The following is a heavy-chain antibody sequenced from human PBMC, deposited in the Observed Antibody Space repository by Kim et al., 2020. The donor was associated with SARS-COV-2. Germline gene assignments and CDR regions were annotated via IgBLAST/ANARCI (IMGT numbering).Heavy chain of an antibody. Sequence: ASVKVSCKASGFTFPSYYMHWVRQAPGQGLEWMGLISPSRGSTTYSQRFQGRVTMTRDTSTSTVYMELSSLTSEDTAVYSCAREAGGSHYPGEYWGQGTL. CDR1: GFTFPSYY. V-gene: IGHV1-46*01. CDR3: AREAGGSHYPGEY. J-gene: IGHJ4*02. CDR2: ISPSRGST. D-gene: IGHD1-26*01.